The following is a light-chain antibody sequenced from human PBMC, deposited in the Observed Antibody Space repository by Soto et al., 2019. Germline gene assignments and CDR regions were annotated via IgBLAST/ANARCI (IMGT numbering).Light chain of an antibody. CDR2: YNN. CDR1: SSNLGAAFA. V-gene: IGLV1-40*02. J-gene: IGLJ2*01. CDR3: QSYVSSLSGHVV. Sequence: QSVVTQPPSLSGAPGQRITISCTGTSSNLGAAFAVQWYQQLPGAAPKLLIYYNNNRPSGVPDRFSGSKSGTSSFLAITGLQADDEADYDCQSYVSSLSGHVVFGGGTKLTVL.